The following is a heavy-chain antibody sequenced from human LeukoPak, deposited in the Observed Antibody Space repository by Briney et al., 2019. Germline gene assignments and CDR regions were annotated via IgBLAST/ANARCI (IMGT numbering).Heavy chain of an antibody. Sequence: SETLSLTCTVSGGSISSSSYYWGWIRQPRGKGLEWIGSIYYSGSTYYNPSLKSRVTISVDTSKNQYSLKLSSVTAADTAVYYCARDLVGATWFDYWGQGTLVTVSS. CDR1: GGSISSSSYY. J-gene: IGHJ4*02. D-gene: IGHD1-26*01. V-gene: IGHV4-39*07. CDR2: IYYSGST. CDR3: ARDLVGATWFDY.